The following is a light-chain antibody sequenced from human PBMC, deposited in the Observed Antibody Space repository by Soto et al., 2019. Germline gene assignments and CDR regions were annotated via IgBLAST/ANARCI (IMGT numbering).Light chain of an antibody. Sequence: DIQMTQSPSSLSASVGDRVTITCQASQDINNYLNWFQQKPGQAPKLLIYDASNLQTGVPSRFSGSGSGTDFTFTISSLQPEDIGTYYCQHYNSYSEAFGQGTKVELK. J-gene: IGKJ1*01. CDR2: DAS. CDR1: QDINNY. CDR3: QHYNSYSEA. V-gene: IGKV1-33*01.